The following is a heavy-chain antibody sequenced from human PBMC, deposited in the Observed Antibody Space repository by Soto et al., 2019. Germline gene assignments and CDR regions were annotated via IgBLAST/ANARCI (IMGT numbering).Heavy chain of an antibody. J-gene: IGHJ6*03. D-gene: IGHD2-21*01. Sequence: EVQLLESGGGLVQPGGSLRLSCAASRFTFSSFAMSWVRQAPGKGLEWVSGISAGGGSTYYADSVKGRFSISRDNSKNTVYLQMNSLRAEDTAVYYCAKVWTYYYSIGVWGKGTTVTVSS. CDR2: ISAGGGST. CDR3: AKVWTYYYSIGV. CDR1: RFTFSSFA. V-gene: IGHV3-23*01.